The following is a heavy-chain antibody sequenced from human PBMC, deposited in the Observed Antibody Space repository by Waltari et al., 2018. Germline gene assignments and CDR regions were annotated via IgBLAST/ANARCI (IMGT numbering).Heavy chain of an antibody. CDR1: IYSITSGHP. CDR2: IYHSGST. V-gene: IGHV4-38-2*02. CDR3: ARDSYCRGPACYLFDS. J-gene: IGHJ4*02. Sequence: QVQLRESGPGLVKPSETLSLTCAVSIYSITSGHPWAWLRPSPGKGLEFIGNIYHSGSTYYSPSLESRVTILVDTSKNQFSLKLSSVTAADTAVYYCARDSYCRGPACYLFDSWGPGALVTVSS. D-gene: IGHD2-15*01.